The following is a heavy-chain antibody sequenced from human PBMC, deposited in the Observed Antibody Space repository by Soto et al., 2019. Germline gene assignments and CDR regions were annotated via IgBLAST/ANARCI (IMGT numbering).Heavy chain of an antibody. CDR1: GYSFTTYW. J-gene: IGHJ4*02. D-gene: IGHD5-18*01. CDR2: IYPGDSDI. Sequence: PGESLKISCKGSGYSFTTYWIGWVRQMPGKGLEWMGVIYPGDSDIRFSPSFQGQVTISADMSLSTAYLQWSSLRVSDTAMYYCAGQAYRYGTYSFVYWGQGTLVTVSS. V-gene: IGHV5-51*01. CDR3: AGQAYRYGTYSFVY.